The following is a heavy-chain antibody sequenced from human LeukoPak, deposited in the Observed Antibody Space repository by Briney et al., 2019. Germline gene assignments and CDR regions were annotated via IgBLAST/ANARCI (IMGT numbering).Heavy chain of an antibody. Sequence: PGRSLKLSCAASGFPFNSHGMHWVRQAPGKGLEWVALIPYDGSNKYHADSVKGRFTISRDNSKNTLSLQMNSLSAEDTAVYYCAKEGLSFDYWGQGTLVTVSS. CDR3: AKEGLSFDY. J-gene: IGHJ4*02. D-gene: IGHD2-21*01. V-gene: IGHV3-30*18. CDR1: GFPFNSHG. CDR2: IPYDGSNK.